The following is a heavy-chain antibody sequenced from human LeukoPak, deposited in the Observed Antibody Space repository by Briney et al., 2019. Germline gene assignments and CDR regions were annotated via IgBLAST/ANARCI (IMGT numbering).Heavy chain of an antibody. D-gene: IGHD3-9*01. CDR2: ISWNSGSI. CDR1: GFTFDDYA. J-gene: IGHJ4*02. V-gene: IGHV3-9*01. Sequence: PGRSLRLSCAASGFTFDDYAMHWVRQAPGKGLEWVSGISWNSGSIGYADSVKGRFTISRDNAKNSLYLQMNSLRAEDTAVYYCASDYDILTGSDYWGQGTLVTVSS. CDR3: ASDYDILTGSDY.